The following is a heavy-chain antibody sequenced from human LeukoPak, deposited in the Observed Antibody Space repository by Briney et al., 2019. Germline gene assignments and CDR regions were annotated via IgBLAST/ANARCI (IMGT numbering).Heavy chain of an antibody. CDR2: IYYSGST. J-gene: IGHJ4*02. V-gene: IGHV4-38-2*01. Sequence: GSLRLSCAASGFTFSNAWMSWVRQPPGKGLEWIGSIYYSGSTYYNPSLKSRVTISVDTSKNQFSLKLSSVTAADTAVYYCARMGIAARPDGDYWGQGTLVTVSS. D-gene: IGHD6-6*01. CDR3: ARMGIAARPDGDY. CDR1: GFTFSNAW.